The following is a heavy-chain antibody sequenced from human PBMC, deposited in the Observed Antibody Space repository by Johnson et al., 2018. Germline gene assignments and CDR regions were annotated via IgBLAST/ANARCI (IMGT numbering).Heavy chain of an antibody. CDR2: ISGSGGST. D-gene: IGHD3-3*01. CDR3: AKGKGITIFGVVIPYYYYGMDV. J-gene: IGHJ6*02. CDR1: GFTFSSYA. V-gene: IGHV3-23*01. Sequence: VQLQESGGGLVQPGGSLRLSCAASGFTFSSYAMSWVRQAPGKGLEWVSAISGSGGSTYYAASVKGRFTISRDNSKHTLYLQMNSLRAEDTAVYYCAKGKGITIFGVVIPYYYYGMDVWGQGTTVTVSS.